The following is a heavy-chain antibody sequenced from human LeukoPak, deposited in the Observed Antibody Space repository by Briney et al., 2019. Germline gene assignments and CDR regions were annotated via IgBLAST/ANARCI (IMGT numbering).Heavy chain of an antibody. V-gene: IGHV3-23*01. CDR1: GFTFNNYA. CDR2: IRGGGGHT. Sequence: GGPLRLSCAASGFTFNNYAMNWVRQAPGKGLEWLSYIRGGGGHTRYSDSVKGRFTISRDNSKNMLYLQMSSLRAEDTAIYYCAKCSASYYNDAFDIWGRGTMVTVSS. J-gene: IGHJ3*02. D-gene: IGHD3-10*02. CDR3: AKCSASYYNDAFDI.